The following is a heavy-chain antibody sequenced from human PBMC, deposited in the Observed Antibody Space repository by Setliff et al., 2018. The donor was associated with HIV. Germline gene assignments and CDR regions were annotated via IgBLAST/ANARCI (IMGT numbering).Heavy chain of an antibody. V-gene: IGHV3-23*01. CDR3: ANKIDYGQYPFDY. CDR1: EFTFSSYA. CDR2: ISVSGGST. J-gene: IGHJ4*02. D-gene: IGHD4-17*01. Sequence: GGSLRLSCAASEFTFSSYAMSWVRQAPGKGLEWVSSISVSGGSTYYADSVKGRFTISRDNSKNTLSLQMNSLRAEDTAVYYCANKIDYGQYPFDYRGQGTLVTVSS.